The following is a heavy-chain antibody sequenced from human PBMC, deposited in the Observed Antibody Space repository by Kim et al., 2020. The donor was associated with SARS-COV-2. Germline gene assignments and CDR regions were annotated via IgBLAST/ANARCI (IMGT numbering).Heavy chain of an antibody. D-gene: IGHD3-3*01. CDR2: ISYDGSNK. CDR3: ARGEKDDFWSGYDYYYYGMDV. J-gene: IGHJ6*02. CDR1: GFTFSSYA. V-gene: IGHV3-30-3*01. Sequence: GGSLRLSCAASGFTFSSYAMHWVRQAPGKGLEWVAVISYDGSNKYYADSVKGRFTISRDNSKNTLYLQMNSLRAEDTAVYYCARGEKDDFWSGYDYYYYGMDVWGQGTTVTVSS.